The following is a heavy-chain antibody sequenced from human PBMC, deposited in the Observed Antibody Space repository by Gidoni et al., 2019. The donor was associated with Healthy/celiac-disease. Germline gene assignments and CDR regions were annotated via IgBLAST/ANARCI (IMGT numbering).Heavy chain of an antibody. CDR3: ARAVRGYCSGGSCYGKGYYYYMDV. J-gene: IGHJ6*03. CDR2: IYSGGST. CDR1: GFTVSSNY. Sequence: EVQLVESGGGLVQPGGSLRLSCAASGFTVSSNYMSWVRQAPGKGLAWVSVIYSGGSTYYADSVKGRFTISRDNSKNTLYLQMNSLRAEDTAVYYCARAVRGYCSGGSCYGKGYYYYMDVWGKGTTVTVSS. D-gene: IGHD2-15*01. V-gene: IGHV3-66*02.